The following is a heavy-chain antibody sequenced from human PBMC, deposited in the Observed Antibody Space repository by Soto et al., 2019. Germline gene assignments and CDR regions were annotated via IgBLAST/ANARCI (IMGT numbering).Heavy chain of an antibody. V-gene: IGHV1-69*13. J-gene: IGHJ5*02. CDR1: EGTFSSYA. Sequence: SVKVSCKASEGTFSSYAISWVRQAPGQGLEWMGGIIPLYGTTNYAQKFQDRVTITADESTSTAYMELSSLRSQDTAVYYCARDLGGCSSGSCRYNWFDPWGQGTLVTVSS. CDR2: IIPLYGTT. CDR3: ARDLGGCSSGSCRYNWFDP. D-gene: IGHD2-15*01.